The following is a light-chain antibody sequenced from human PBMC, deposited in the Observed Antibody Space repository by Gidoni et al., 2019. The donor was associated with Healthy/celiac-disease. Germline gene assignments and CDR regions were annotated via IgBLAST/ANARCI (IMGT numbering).Light chain of an antibody. CDR2: WAS. J-gene: IGKJ2*01. CDR1: QSVLYSSNNKNY. CDR3: QQYYSTPPT. Sequence: DIVMTQSPDSLAASLGERATINCKSSQSVLYSSNNKNYLAWYQQKPGQPPKLLIYWASTRESGVPDRFSGSGSGTDFTLTISSLQAEDGAVYYCQQYYSTPPTFGQGTKLEIK. V-gene: IGKV4-1*01.